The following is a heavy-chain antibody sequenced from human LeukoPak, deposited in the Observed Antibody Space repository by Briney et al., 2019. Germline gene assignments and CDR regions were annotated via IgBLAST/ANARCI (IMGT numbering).Heavy chain of an antibody. D-gene: IGHD7-27*01. Sequence: ASVKVSCKASGGTFSNSAISWVRQAPGQGLEWMGWISAYNGNTNYAQKLQGRVTMTTDTSTSTAYMELRSLRSDDTAVYYCARGANWGILDLDYWGQGTLVTVSS. V-gene: IGHV1-18*01. CDR3: ARGANWGILDLDY. CDR2: ISAYNGNT. CDR1: GGTFSNSA. J-gene: IGHJ4*02.